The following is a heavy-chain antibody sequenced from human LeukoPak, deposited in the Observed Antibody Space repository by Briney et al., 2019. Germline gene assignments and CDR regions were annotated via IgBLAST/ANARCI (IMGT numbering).Heavy chain of an antibody. Sequence: GGSLRLSCAASGFTFSRYSMNWVRQAPGKGLEWVSSISSSSSYIYYADSVKGRFTISRDNAKNSLYLQMNSLRAEDTAVYYCARDQSRFLEWLSPTSPLDYWGPGTLVTVSS. CDR1: GFTFSRYS. D-gene: IGHD3-3*01. CDR3: ARDQSRFLEWLSPTSPLDY. J-gene: IGHJ4*02. V-gene: IGHV3-21*01. CDR2: ISSSSSYI.